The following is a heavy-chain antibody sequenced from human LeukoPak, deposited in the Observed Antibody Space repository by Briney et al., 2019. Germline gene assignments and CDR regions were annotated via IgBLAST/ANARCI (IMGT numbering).Heavy chain of an antibody. CDR1: GYSFSNYW. Sequence: KNGESLKISCKGSGYSFSNYWIGWVRQMPGKGLEWMGIIYPGDSDTRYSPSFQGQVTISADKSISTAYLQWSSLKASDTAMYYCARVPLEWLLPHPYYFDYWGQGTLVTVSS. D-gene: IGHD3-3*01. J-gene: IGHJ4*02. CDR3: ARVPLEWLLPHPYYFDY. V-gene: IGHV5-51*01. CDR2: IYPGDSDT.